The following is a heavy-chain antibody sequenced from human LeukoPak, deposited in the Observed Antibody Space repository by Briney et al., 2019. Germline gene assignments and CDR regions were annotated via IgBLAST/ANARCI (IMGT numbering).Heavy chain of an antibody. Sequence: ASVKVSCKASGYTFTSYYMHWVRQAPGQGLEWMGIINPSGGSTSYAQKFQGRVTMTRDMSTSTVYMGLSSLRSEDTAVYYCARVSALRGVFLGYWGQGTLVTVSS. V-gene: IGHV1-46*01. J-gene: IGHJ4*02. CDR2: INPSGGST. D-gene: IGHD3-10*01. CDR1: GYTFTSYY. CDR3: ARVSALRGVFLGY.